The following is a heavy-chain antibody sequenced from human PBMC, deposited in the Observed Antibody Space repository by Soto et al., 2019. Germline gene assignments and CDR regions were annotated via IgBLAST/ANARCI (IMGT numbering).Heavy chain of an antibody. D-gene: IGHD2-15*01. Sequence: SETLSLTCTVSGGSISSGGYYWSWIRQHPGKGLEWIGYIYYSGSTYYNPSLKSRVTISVDTSKNQFSLKLSSVTAADTAVYYCARGPVPAAHLDYWGQGTLVTVSS. V-gene: IGHV4-31*03. CDR2: IYYSGST. CDR1: GGSISSGGYY. J-gene: IGHJ4*02. CDR3: ARGPVPAAHLDY.